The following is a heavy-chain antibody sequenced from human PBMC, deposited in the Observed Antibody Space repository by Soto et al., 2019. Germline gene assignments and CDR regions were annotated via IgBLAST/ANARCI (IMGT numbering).Heavy chain of an antibody. CDR1: GFTVSSNY. CDR2: IYSGGST. J-gene: IGHJ6*03. V-gene: IGHV3-66*01. D-gene: IGHD3-10*01. Sequence: LSLTCAASGFTVSSNYMSWVRQAPGKGLEWVSVIYSGGSTYYADSVKGRFTISRDNSKNTLYLQMNSLRAEDTAVYYCARDLVTYGSGSPYYYYMDVWGKGTTVTVSS. CDR3: ARDLVTYGSGSPYYYYMDV.